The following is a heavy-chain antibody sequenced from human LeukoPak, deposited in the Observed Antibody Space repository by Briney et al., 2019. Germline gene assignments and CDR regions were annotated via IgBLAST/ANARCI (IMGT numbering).Heavy chain of an antibody. J-gene: IGHJ4*02. Sequence: PGGSQRLSCAASGFNFNSYAVHWVRQAPGKGLEWVAVISYDGSNKYYADSVKGRFTISRDNSKNTLYLQMNSLRAEDTAVYYCARDKADFWSGLDYWGQGTLVTVSS. D-gene: IGHD3-3*01. CDR2: ISYDGSNK. V-gene: IGHV3-30-3*01. CDR3: ARDKADFWSGLDY. CDR1: GFNFNSYA.